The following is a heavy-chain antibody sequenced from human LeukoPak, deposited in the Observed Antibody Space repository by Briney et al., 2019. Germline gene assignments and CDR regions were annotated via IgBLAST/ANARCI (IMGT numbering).Heavy chain of an antibody. V-gene: IGHV3-23*01. CDR3: ASLGRWFGESYYFDY. D-gene: IGHD3-10*01. CDR1: GFTFSSYG. CDR2: ISGSGGST. Sequence: GGTLRLSCAASGFTFSSYGMSWVRQAPGKGLEWVSAISGSGGSTYYADSVKGRFTISRDNSKNTLYLQMNSLRAEDTAVYYCASLGRWFGESYYFDYWGQGTLVTVPS. J-gene: IGHJ4*02.